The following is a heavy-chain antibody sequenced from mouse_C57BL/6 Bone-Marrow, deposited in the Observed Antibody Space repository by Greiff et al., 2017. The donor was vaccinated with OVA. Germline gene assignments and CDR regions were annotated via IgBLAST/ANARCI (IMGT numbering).Heavy chain of an antibody. CDR1: GYTFTSYW. J-gene: IGHJ2*01. Sequence: QVQLQQPGAELVMPGASVKLSCKASGYTFTSYWMHWVKQRPGQGLEWIGEIDPSDSYTNYNQKFKGKSTLTVDKSSSTAYMQLSSLTSEDSAVYYCARQLRLYYFDYWGQGTTLTVSS. CDR2: IDPSDSYT. CDR3: ARQLRLYYFDY. D-gene: IGHD3-2*02. V-gene: IGHV1-69*01.